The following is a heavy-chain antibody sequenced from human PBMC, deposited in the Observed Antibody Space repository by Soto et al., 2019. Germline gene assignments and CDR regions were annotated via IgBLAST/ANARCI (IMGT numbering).Heavy chain of an antibody. CDR3: ARGLASRPVCAFDV. J-gene: IGHJ3*01. CDR2: IYWGGDE. V-gene: IGHV2-5*02. CDR1: GFSLTTSGVG. Sequence: SGPTLVNPTQTLTLTCSFPGFSLTTSGVGVGWIRQPPGKALEWLAHIYWGGDEHYRPSLRSRLSITKYASKNQVVLTMTNMDPVDTATYYCARGLASRPVCAFDVWGQGTVVTVSS. D-gene: IGHD6-6*01.